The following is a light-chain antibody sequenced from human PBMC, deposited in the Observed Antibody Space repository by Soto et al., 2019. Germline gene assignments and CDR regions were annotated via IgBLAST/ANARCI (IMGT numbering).Light chain of an antibody. J-gene: IGKJ1*01. Sequence: EIVMTQSPATLSVSPGERATISCRASQSVSSNFAGYQQKPGQAPRLLIYGASTRATGIPARFSGSGSGTEFTLTISSLQSEDFAVYYCQQYNNWPPWTFGQGTKVEIK. V-gene: IGKV3-15*01. CDR3: QQYNNWPPWT. CDR1: QSVSSN. CDR2: GAS.